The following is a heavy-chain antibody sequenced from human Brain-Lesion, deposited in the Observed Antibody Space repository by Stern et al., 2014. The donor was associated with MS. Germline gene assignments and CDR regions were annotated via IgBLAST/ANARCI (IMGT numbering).Heavy chain of an antibody. CDR2: INGDGSRT. V-gene: IGHV3-74*02. J-gene: IGHJ5*02. CDR1: GFTFSTYW. CDR3: ARAHVDTWDWFDP. D-gene: IGHD5-18*01. Sequence: VQLVQSGGDLVQPGGSLRLSCTASGFTFSTYWMHWVRQAPGKGLVRVSRINGDGSRTSYADSVKGRFTISRDNAKNTLYVQMNSLRVEDTAVYYCARAHVDTWDWFDPWGQGTLVTVSS.